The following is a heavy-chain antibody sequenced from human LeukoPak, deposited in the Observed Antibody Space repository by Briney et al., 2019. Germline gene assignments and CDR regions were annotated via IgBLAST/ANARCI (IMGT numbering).Heavy chain of an antibody. CDR2: IYSGGST. J-gene: IGHJ4*02. V-gene: IGHV3-53*01. D-gene: IGHD3-22*01. CDR1: GFTVSSDY. Sequence: GGSLRLSCAASGFTVSSDYMSWVRQAPGKGLEWVSVIYSGGSTYYADSVKGRFTISRDNSKNTLYLQMNSLRAEDTAVYYCARTGRGNSGYYFHYWGQGTLVTVSS. CDR3: ARTGRGNSGYYFHY.